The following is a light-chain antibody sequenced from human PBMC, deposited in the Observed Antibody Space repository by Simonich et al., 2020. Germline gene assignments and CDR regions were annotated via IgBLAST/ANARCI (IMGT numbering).Light chain of an antibody. Sequence: QLVLTQSPSASASLGASVKLTCTLSSGHSSYAIALHQQQPEKGPRYLMKLNSGVTHSTGDGIPDRFSGSSSGAERYLTISSLQSEDEADYYCQTWGTGINWVFGGGTKLTVL. CDR1: SGHSSYA. CDR3: QTWGTGINWV. CDR2: LNSGVTH. J-gene: IGLJ3*02. V-gene: IGLV4-69*01.